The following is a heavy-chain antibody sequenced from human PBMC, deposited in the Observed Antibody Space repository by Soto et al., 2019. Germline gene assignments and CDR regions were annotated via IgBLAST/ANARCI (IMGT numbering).Heavy chain of an antibody. CDR3: ARDRDGYNPVDY. J-gene: IGHJ4*02. V-gene: IGHV3-21*01. CDR1: GFIFSSYS. D-gene: IGHD1-1*01. CDR2: ISSSGSHA. Sequence: EVQLVESGGGLVKPGGSLRLSCAASGFIFSSYSMHWVRQAPGKGLEWVSCISSSGSHAYYADSVKGRFTISRDNAKESLYLQMNSLRAEDTAVYYCARDRDGYNPVDYWGQVTLVTVSS.